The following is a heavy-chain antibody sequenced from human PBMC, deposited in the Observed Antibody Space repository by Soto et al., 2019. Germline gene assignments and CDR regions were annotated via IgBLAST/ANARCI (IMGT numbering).Heavy chain of an antibody. Sequence: GESLKISCAASGFTFSSYGMHWVRQAPGKGLEWVAVIWYDGSNKYYADTVKGRFAISRDNSKNTLYLQMNSLRAEDTAVYYCAISKYSSSPSRGFDPWGQGTLVTVSS. CDR3: AISKYSSSPSRGFDP. V-gene: IGHV3-33*01. D-gene: IGHD6-6*01. J-gene: IGHJ5*02. CDR2: IWYDGSNK. CDR1: GFTFSSYG.